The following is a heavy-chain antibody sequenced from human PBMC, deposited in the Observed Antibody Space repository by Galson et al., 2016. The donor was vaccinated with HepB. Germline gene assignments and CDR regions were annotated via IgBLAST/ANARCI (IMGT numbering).Heavy chain of an antibody. V-gene: IGHV4-31*03. CDR3: ARGGGSVGWFDP. Sequence: TLSLTCSVSGGSISSGAYYWSWIRHHPGKGLEWVGYIHYTGSAYYNPSLESRVTISVDTSKNQFSLKLSSVTAADTAVCYCARGGGSVGWFDPGGQGTLVSVSS. D-gene: IGHD3-16*01. CDR2: IHYTGSA. CDR1: GGSISSGAYY. J-gene: IGHJ5*02.